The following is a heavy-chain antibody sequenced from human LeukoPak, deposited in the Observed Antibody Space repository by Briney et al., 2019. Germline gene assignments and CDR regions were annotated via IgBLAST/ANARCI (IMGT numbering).Heavy chain of an antibody. CDR3: ARDDYSSSSRANYYYYYYMDV. J-gene: IGHJ6*03. CDR1: GFTFSSYS. D-gene: IGHD6-6*01. V-gene: IGHV3-21*01. CDR2: ISSSSSYI. Sequence: GGSLRLSCAASGFTFSSYSMNWVRQAPGKGLEWVSSISSSSSYIYYADSVKGRFTISRDNAKNSLYLQMNSLRAEDTAVYYCARDDYSSSSRANYYYYYYMDVWGKGTTVTVSS.